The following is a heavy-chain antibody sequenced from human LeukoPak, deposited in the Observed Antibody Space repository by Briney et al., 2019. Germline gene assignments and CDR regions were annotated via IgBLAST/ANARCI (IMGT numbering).Heavy chain of an antibody. CDR2: IYSNGST. V-gene: IGHV4-59*01. CDR3: ARGAYSGYDLDY. Sequence: SETPSLTCTVSGGSISSYYWTWIRQPPGKGLECIGYIYSNGSTNYNPSLKSRVTISVDMSKNQFSVKLSSVTAADTAVYYCARGAYSGYDLDYWGQGTLVTVSS. J-gene: IGHJ4*02. CDR1: GGSISSYY. D-gene: IGHD5-12*01.